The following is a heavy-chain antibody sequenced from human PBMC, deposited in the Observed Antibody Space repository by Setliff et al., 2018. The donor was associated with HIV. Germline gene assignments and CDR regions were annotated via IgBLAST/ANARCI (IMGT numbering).Heavy chain of an antibody. CDR1: GFIFSSYS. V-gene: IGHV3-30*02. J-gene: IGHJ4*02. CDR3: AKDWGGVAPLDY. CDR2: IWSDGSKI. D-gene: IGHD3-16*01. Sequence: PGGSLRLSCAASGFIFSSYSMNWVRQAPGLGLEWVAFIWSDGSKIFYADYVKGRFTISRDNSKKTVYLQMSSLRVEDTAVYYCAKDWGGVAPLDYWGQGTLVTVSS.